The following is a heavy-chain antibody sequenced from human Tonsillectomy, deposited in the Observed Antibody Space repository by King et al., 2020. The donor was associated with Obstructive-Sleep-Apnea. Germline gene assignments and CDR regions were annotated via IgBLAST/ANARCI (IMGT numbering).Heavy chain of an antibody. J-gene: IGHJ3*02. V-gene: IGHV4-31*03. CDR1: GGSISSGGYY. CDR3: ARDPAYYYGSGTPSVGFDI. D-gene: IGHD3-10*01. Sequence: VQLQESGPGLVKPSQSLSLICTVSGGSISSGGYYWRWIRQNPGKGLEWIGYIYYSGSAYYNPSLKSRVTISVDTSKNQFSLKLSSVTAADTAVYYCARDPAYYYGSGTPSVGFDIWGQGTLVIVSS. CDR2: IYYSGSA.